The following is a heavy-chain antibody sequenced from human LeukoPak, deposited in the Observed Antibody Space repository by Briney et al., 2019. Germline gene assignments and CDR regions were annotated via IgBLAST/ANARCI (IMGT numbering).Heavy chain of an antibody. CDR3: ARERVSSYYYMDV. J-gene: IGHJ6*03. V-gene: IGHV4-39*07. CDR1: GGSISSSSYY. CDR2: IYYSGST. Sequence: SETLSLTCTVSGGSISSSSYYWGWIRQPPGKGLEWIGSIYYSGSTYYNPSLKSRVTISVDTSKNQLSLKLSSVTAADTAVYYCARERVSSYYYMDVWGKGTTVTVSS.